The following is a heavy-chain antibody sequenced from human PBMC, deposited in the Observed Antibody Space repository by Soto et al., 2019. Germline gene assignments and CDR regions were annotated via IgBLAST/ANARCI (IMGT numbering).Heavy chain of an antibody. V-gene: IGHV1-3*01. Sequence: AASVKVSCKASGYTFTSYAMHWVRQAPGQRLEWMGWINAGNGNTSYAQKLQGRVNMTTDTSTSTAYMELRSLRSDDTAVYYCARALTPTDYWGQGTLVTVSS. D-gene: IGHD3-9*01. CDR2: INAGNGNT. CDR3: ARALTPTDY. J-gene: IGHJ4*02. CDR1: GYTFTSYA.